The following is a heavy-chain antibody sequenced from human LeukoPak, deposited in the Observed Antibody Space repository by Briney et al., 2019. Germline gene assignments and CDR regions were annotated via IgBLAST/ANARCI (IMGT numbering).Heavy chain of an antibody. CDR2: ISYDGSNK. CDR3: ARDGEGYCSSTSCPDAFDI. J-gene: IGHJ3*02. V-gene: IGHV3-30*04. CDR1: GFSFGSFA. D-gene: IGHD2-2*01. Sequence: GGSLRLSCAASGFSFGSFAMSWVRQAPGKGLEWVAVISYDGSNKYYADSVKGRFTISRDNSKNTLYLQMNSLRAEDTAVYYCARDGEGYCSSTSCPDAFDIWGQGTMVTVSS.